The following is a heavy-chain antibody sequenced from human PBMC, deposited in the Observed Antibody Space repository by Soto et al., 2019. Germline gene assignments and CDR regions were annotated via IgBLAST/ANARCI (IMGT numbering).Heavy chain of an antibody. CDR2: IIPYNDNT. J-gene: IGHJ6*02. CDR1: GYIFSDYG. CDR3: ARKPYSHYYCMDV. D-gene: IGHD2-21*01. Sequence: ASVKVSCKASGYIFSDYGINWVRLAPGQGLEWMGWIIPYNDNTKYAENFQGRVTLTTDTSTNTVYMELRSLTPDDTGVYFCARKPYSHYYCMDVWGQGTSVTVSS. V-gene: IGHV1-18*01.